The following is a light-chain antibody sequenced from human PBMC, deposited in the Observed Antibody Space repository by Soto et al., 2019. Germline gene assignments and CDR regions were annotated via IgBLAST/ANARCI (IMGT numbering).Light chain of an antibody. CDR3: SSHGGSNNFYV. J-gene: IGLJ1*01. CDR1: SSDVGAYNY. V-gene: IGLV2-8*01. CDR2: EVS. Sequence: QSVLTQPPSASGSPGQSVTISCIGTSSDVGAYNYVSWYQQLPGKVPKLMIYEVSKRPSGVPDRFSASKSGNTASLTVSGLQAGDEADYYCSSHGGSNNFYVFGTGTKVTVL.